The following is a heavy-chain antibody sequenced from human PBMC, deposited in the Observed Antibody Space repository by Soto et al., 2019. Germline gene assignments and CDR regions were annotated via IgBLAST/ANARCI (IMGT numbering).Heavy chain of an antibody. J-gene: IGHJ6*03. CDR1: GFTLSGYA. D-gene: IGHD6-6*01. V-gene: IGHV3-64*01. Sequence: EVQLAESGGGLAQPGGSLRLSCAASGFTLSGYAIDWVRQAPGMGLEYVSGISSNGVGTYYANSVQGRFTISRDNSKNPVYLQMGSLRPEDMAVYYCARRARPDFYYMDVWGKGTTVTVSS. CDR2: ISSNGVGT. CDR3: ARRARPDFYYMDV.